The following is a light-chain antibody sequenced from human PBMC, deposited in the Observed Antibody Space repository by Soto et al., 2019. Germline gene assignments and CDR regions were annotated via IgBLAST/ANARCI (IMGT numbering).Light chain of an antibody. J-gene: IGKJ1*01. CDR3: QQYYSTPWT. V-gene: IGKV4-1*01. CDR2: WAS. Sequence: DIVMTQSPDSLAVSLGERATINCKSSQSVLYSSNNKNYLAWYQQKPGQPPKLLIYWASTRESGVPDRFSGSGYGTDFTLTISSLQAEDVAAYYCQQYYSTPWTFGQGTKVEIK. CDR1: QSVLYSSNNKNY.